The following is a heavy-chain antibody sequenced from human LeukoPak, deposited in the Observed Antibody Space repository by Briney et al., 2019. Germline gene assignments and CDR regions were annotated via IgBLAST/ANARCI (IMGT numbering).Heavy chain of an antibody. D-gene: IGHD3-10*01. CDR3: ARDARGVRGAMDV. J-gene: IGHJ6*03. Sequence: GGSLRLSCAASGFTFSSYEMNWVRQAPGKGLEWVSTIYTYADTTYADSVKGRFTISRDNFKNTLYLQMNSLRAEDTAVYYCARDARGVRGAMDVWGKGTTVTVSS. CDR1: GFTFSSYE. CDR2: IYTYADT. V-gene: IGHV3-53*01.